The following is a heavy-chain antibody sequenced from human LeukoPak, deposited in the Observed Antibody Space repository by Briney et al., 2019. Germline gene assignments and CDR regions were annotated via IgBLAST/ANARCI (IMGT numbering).Heavy chain of an antibody. CDR3: ARGLGYCSGGSCYMDYDY. D-gene: IGHD2-15*01. V-gene: IGHV4-4*07. J-gene: IGHJ4*02. CDR2: IYTSGST. CDR1: GGSISSYY. Sequence: SETPSLTCTVSGGSISSYYWSWIRQPAGKGLEWIGRIYTSGSTNYNPSLKSRVTMSVDTSKNQFSLKLSSATAADTAVYYCARGLGYCSGGSCYMDYDYWGQGTLVTVSS.